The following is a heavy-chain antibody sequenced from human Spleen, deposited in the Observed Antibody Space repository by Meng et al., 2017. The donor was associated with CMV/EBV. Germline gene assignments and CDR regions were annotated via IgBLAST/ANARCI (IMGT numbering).Heavy chain of an antibody. CDR1: GGSFSGYY. J-gene: IGHJ4*02. Sequence: SETLSLTCAVYGGSFSGYYWSWIRQPPGKGLEWIGEINHSGSTNYNPSLKSRATISVDTSKNQFSLKLSSVTAADTAVYYCAREGEAAAGSKYYFDYWGQGTLVPSPQ. D-gene: IGHD6-13*01. CDR2: INHSGST. CDR3: AREGEAAAGSKYYFDY. V-gene: IGHV4-34*01.